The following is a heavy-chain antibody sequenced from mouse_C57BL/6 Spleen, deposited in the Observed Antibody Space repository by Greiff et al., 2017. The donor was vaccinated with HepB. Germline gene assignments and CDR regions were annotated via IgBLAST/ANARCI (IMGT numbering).Heavy chain of an antibody. CDR2: IYPGSGST. CDR1: GYTFTSYW. Sequence: QVQLKQPGAELVKPGASVKMSCKASGYTFTSYWITWVKQRPGQGLEWIGDIYPGSGSTNYNEKFKSKATLTVDTSSSTAYMQLSSLTSEDSAVYYCAREEGIRDYDWFAYWGQGTLVTVSA. CDR3: AREEGIRDYDWFAY. V-gene: IGHV1-55*01. J-gene: IGHJ3*01. D-gene: IGHD2-4*01.